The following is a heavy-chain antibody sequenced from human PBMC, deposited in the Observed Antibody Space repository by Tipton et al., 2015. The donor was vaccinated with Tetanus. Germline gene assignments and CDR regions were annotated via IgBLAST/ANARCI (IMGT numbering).Heavy chain of an antibody. CDR3: ARGMAEASNCGGDCYSDY. Sequence: GSLRLSCAGSGFTFSSYWMDWVRQAPGKRLEWVAAIRQNGNEKYYVDSVKGRFTISRDNTKNSLYLQMNSLRAEDTAVYSCARGMAEASNCGGDCYSDYWGQGTLVTVSS. CDR2: IRQNGNEK. J-gene: IGHJ4*02. V-gene: IGHV3-7*04. D-gene: IGHD2-21*02. CDR1: GFTFSSYW.